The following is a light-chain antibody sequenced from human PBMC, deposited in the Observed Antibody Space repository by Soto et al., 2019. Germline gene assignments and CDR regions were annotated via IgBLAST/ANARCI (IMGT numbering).Light chain of an antibody. CDR3: QPWGTGTLV. J-gene: IGLJ2*01. CDR1: SGHSSYA. V-gene: IGLV4-69*01. Sequence: QSVLTQSPSASASLGASVKLTCTLSSGHSSYAIAWHQQQPEKGPRYLMKLNSDGSHSKGDGIPNRFSGSSSGAERYLPISSLQSEDEADYYCQPWGTGTLVFGEGHKLTVL. CDR2: LNSDGSH.